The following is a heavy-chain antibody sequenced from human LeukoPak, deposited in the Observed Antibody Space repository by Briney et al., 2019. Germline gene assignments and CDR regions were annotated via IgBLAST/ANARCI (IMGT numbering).Heavy chain of an antibody. J-gene: IGHJ3*02. CDR3: ARAFRGIFGVFEAFDI. Sequence: SETLSLTCAVYGGSLSGFYWSWIRQSPGKGLEWIGEINQSGSTNYNPSLKSRVTISVDTSKNQFSLKLSSVTAADTAVYYCARAFRGIFGVFEAFDIWGQGTMVTVSS. D-gene: IGHD3-3*01. CDR2: INQSGST. V-gene: IGHV4-34*01. CDR1: GGSLSGFY.